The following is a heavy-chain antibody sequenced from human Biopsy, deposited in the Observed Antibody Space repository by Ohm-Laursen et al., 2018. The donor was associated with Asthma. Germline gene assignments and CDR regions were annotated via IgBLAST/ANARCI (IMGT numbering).Heavy chain of an antibody. D-gene: IGHD4-23*01. CDR3: ARTHERWTSIQDDALDI. CDR1: GFAVSRDY. Sequence: SLRLSCAASGFAVSRDYMFWVRQAPGKGLEWVAVISYDGGNKFYGDSVKGRFTLSRDSSRNTLYLQMNSLRVEDTAIYYCARTHERWTSIQDDALDIWGQGTMVIVSS. V-gene: IGHV3-30*03. CDR2: ISYDGGNK. J-gene: IGHJ3*02.